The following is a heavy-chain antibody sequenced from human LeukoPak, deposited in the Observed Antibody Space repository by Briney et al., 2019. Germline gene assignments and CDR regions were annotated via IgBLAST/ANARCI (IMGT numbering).Heavy chain of an antibody. CDR3: ARGRLNTMIVVVINRNWFDP. CDR1: GGSFSGYY. V-gene: IGHV4-34*01. CDR2: INHSGST. Sequence: PSETLSLTCAVYGGSFSGYYWSWIRQPPGKGLEWIGEINHSGSTNYNPPLKSRVTISVDTSKNQFSLKLSSVTAADTAVYYCARGRLNTMIVVVINRNWFDPWGQGTLVTVSS. D-gene: IGHD3-22*01. J-gene: IGHJ5*02.